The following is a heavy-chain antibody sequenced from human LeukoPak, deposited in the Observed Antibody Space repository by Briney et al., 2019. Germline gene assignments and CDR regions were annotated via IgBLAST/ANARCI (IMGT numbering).Heavy chain of an antibody. D-gene: IGHD6-6*01. CDR3: ASHTSRIAARTQAFDI. CDR2: ISTYSDNT. Sequence: GASVKVSCKASGYTFTSYAVSWVRQAPGQGPEWMGWISTYSDNTNFAQKFQGRVTLTTDTSTSTAYMELRSLRSDDTAVYFCASHTSRIAARTQAFDIWGQGTMVTVSS. J-gene: IGHJ3*02. V-gene: IGHV1-18*01. CDR1: GYTFTSYA.